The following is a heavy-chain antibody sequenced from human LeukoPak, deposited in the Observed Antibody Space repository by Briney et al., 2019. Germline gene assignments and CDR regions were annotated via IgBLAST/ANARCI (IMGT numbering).Heavy chain of an antibody. Sequence: GGSLRLSCAASGFTFSSYSMSWVRQAPGKGLEWVSSITSSSNYIYYADPVKDRFTISRDNVKNSLYLQMNSLRAEDTAVYYCARDSDIYYFDYWGQGTLVTVSS. D-gene: IGHD2-15*01. CDR2: ITSSSNYI. V-gene: IGHV3-21*06. CDR3: ARDSDIYYFDY. CDR1: GFTFSSYS. J-gene: IGHJ4*02.